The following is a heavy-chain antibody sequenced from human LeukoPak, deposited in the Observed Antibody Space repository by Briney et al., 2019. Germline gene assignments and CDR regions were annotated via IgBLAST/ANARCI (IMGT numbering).Heavy chain of an antibody. J-gene: IGHJ4*02. CDR3: AGTARHGDYY. D-gene: IGHD4-17*01. V-gene: IGHV3-53*01. CDR1: GFTVSSNY. Sequence: GGSLRPSCAASGFTVSSNYMSWVRQAPGRGLEWVSVIYSGGSTYYADSVKGRFTISRDNSKNTLSLQMNSLRAEDTAVYYCAGTARHGDYYWGQGALVTVSS. CDR2: IYSGGST.